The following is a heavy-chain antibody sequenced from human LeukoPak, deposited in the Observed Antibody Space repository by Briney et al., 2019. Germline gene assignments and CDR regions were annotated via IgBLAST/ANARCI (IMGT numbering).Heavy chain of an antibody. D-gene: IGHD3-9*01. CDR3: ARVGRGYDILTGYWFDY. J-gene: IGHJ4*02. Sequence: SETLSLTCTVSGGSISSYYWSWIRQPPGKGLEWIGYIYYSGSTNYNPSLKSRVTISVDTSKNQFSLKLSSVTAADTAVYYCARVGRGYDILTGYWFDYWGQGTLVTVSS. CDR2: IYYSGST. CDR1: GGSISSYY. V-gene: IGHV4-59*01.